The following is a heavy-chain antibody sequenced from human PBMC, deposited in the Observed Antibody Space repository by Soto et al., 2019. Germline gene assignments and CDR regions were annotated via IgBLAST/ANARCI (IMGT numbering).Heavy chain of an antibody. CDR1: GGSVNSGNYY. J-gene: IGHJ3*02. V-gene: IGHV4-34*01. Sequence: QVQLQQWRAGLLKPSETLSLTCAVLGGSVNSGNYYWSWIRQPPGKGLEWIGEMSHSGGTHFNPSLKSRVTISVDTSKNQFSLKMSSVTAADTALYYCARVERGTATTVVDAFDIWGPGTMVTVSS. CDR3: ARVERGTATTVVDAFDI. D-gene: IGHD1-1*01. CDR2: MSHSGGT.